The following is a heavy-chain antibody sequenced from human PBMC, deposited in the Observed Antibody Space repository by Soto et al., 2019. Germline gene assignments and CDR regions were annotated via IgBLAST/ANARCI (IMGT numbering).Heavy chain of an antibody. Sequence: QVQVQQWGAGLVKPSETLSLTCAVHGGSFSGFYWSWIRQPPGKGLEYIGEINHIGITNYNPSLKSRVPISVDTSENHLSLKLTSVTAADTAVYYCTRGYAVNWHTPHYWGQGTLVTVSS. CDR2: INHIGIT. D-gene: IGHD4-4*01. V-gene: IGHV4-34*01. CDR3: TRGYAVNWHTPHY. CDR1: GGSFSGFY. J-gene: IGHJ4*02.